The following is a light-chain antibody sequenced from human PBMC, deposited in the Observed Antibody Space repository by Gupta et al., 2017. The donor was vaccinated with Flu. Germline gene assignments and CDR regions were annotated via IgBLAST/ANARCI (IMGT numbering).Light chain of an antibody. J-gene: IGKJ2*01. CDR1: QSVSSN. Sequence: QTPAPLSLSPTVRATLSCRASQSVSSNLAWYQQKPGQAPRLLIYGASTRATGIPARFSGSGSGTEFTLTISSLQSEDFAVYYCQQYNNWPPRYTFGQGTKLEIK. CDR2: GAS. V-gene: IGKV3-15*01. CDR3: QQYNNWPPRYT.